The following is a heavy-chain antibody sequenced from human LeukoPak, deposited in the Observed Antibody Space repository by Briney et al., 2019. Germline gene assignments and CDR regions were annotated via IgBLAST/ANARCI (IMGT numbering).Heavy chain of an antibody. J-gene: IGHJ3*02. CDR2: IYYSGST. D-gene: IGHD3-22*01. V-gene: IGHV4-39*01. Sequence: SETLSLTCTVSGGSLSSSSYYWGWIRQPPGKGLEWIGSIYYSGSTYYNPSLKSRVTISVDTSKNQFSLKLSSVTAADTAVYYCATPTPMIVVGTDAFDIWGQGTMVTVSS. CDR3: ATPTPMIVVGTDAFDI. CDR1: GGSLSSSSYY.